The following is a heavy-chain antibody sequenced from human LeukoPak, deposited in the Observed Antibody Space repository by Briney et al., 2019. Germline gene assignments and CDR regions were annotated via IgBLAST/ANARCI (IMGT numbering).Heavy chain of an antibody. D-gene: IGHD3-16*01. CDR3: AKVGQPWSIWDYFDY. Sequence: GGSLRLSCAASGFTFNNYGMNWVRQTPGKGLEWVSRISWNGGSTRYADSVKGRFTISSDNAKNSLYLQMNSLRPEDTAVYYCAKVGQPWSIWDYFDYWGQGTLVTVSS. CDR2: ISWNGGST. J-gene: IGHJ4*02. CDR1: GFTFNNYG. V-gene: IGHV3-20*04.